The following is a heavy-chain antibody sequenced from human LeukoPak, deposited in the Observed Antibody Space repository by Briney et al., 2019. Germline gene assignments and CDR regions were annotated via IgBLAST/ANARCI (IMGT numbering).Heavy chain of an antibody. V-gene: IGHV1-18*01. CDR3: ARDSFVRRPHSSSSGY. J-gene: IGHJ4*02. CDR2: ISAYNGNT. D-gene: IGHD6-6*01. Sequence: VASVKVSCKASGYTFTSYGISWVRQAPGQGLEWMGWISAYNGNTNYAQKLQGRVTMTTDTSTSTAYMELRSLRSDDTAVYYCARDSFVRRPHSSSSGYWGQGTLVTVSS. CDR1: GYTFTSYG.